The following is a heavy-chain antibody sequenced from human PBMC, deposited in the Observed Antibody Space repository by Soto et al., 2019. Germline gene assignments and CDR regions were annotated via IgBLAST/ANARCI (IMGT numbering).Heavy chain of an antibody. CDR3: AKDNDLDRDGPFDY. CDR2: ISWNSGDI. D-gene: IGHD2-2*03. CDR1: GFSFDDYG. J-gene: IGHJ4*02. V-gene: IGHV3-9*01. Sequence: EMQLVESGGGSVQPGRSLRLSCAASGFSFDDYGMHWVRQGPGKGLEWVSGISWNSGDIYYADSVKGRFTISRDNAKKSLYLLMNSLRTEDTALYYCAKDNDLDRDGPFDYWGQGILVTVSS.